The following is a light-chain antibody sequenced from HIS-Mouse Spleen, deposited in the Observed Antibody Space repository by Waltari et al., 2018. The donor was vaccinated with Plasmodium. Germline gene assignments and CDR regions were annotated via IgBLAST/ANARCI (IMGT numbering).Light chain of an antibody. J-gene: IGKJ2*01. V-gene: IGKV3-20*01. CDR2: GAS. Sequence: EIVLTQSPGTLSLSPGERATLSCRASQSVSSSYLAWYQQKPGQAPRLLIYGASSRATGSPDRFSGSGSGTDFTLTISILEPEDFAVYYCQQYGSSPPYTFGQGTKLEIK. CDR3: QQYGSSPPYT. CDR1: QSVSSSY.